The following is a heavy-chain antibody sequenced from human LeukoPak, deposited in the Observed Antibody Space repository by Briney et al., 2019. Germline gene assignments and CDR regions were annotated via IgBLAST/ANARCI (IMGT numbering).Heavy chain of an antibody. V-gene: IGHV1-69*05. D-gene: IGHD5-24*01. J-gene: IGHJ4*02. Sequence: SVKVSCKASGGTFSSYAISWVRQAAGQGLEWMGGIIPIFGTANYAQKFQGRVTITTDESTSTAYMELSSLRSEDTAVYYCAREGGRDGYKLYDYWGQGTLVTVSS. CDR3: AREGGRDGYKLYDY. CDR1: GGTFSSYA. CDR2: IIPIFGTA.